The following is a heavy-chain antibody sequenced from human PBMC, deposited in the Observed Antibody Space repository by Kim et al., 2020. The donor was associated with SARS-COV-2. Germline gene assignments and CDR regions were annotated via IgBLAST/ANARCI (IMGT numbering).Heavy chain of an antibody. D-gene: IGHD5-18*01. V-gene: IGHV3-23*01. Sequence: AASVKGRFTISRDNPKNTLYLQMNSLRAEDTAVYYCAKDQGGAMVTMADYWGQGTLVTVSS. J-gene: IGHJ4*02. CDR3: AKDQGGAMVTMADY.